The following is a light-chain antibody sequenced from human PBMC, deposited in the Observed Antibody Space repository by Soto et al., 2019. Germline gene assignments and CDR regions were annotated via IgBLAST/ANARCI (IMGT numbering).Light chain of an antibody. J-gene: IGLJ2*01. CDR3: AAWXVSLVV. CDR2: SDN. Sequence: QSVLTQPPSASGTPGQRVTISCSGSSSNIGTNTVIWYQQLPGAAPKLLIYSDNQRPSGVPDRFSGSKSGTSASLAISGLQSXDXXDYYCAAWXVSLVVFGGGTKLTVL. V-gene: IGLV1-44*01. CDR1: SSNIGTNT.